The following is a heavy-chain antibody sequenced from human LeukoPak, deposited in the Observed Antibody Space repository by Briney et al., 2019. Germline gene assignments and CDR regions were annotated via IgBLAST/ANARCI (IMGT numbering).Heavy chain of an antibody. CDR3: TREIGYSYGSPGYYFDY. Sequence: KPGRSLRLSCTASGFTFGDYAMSWFRQAPGKGLEWVGFIRSKAYGGTTEYAASVKGRFTISRDDSKSIAYLQMNSLKTGDTAVYYCTREIGYSYGSPGYYFDYWGQGTLVTVSS. V-gene: IGHV3-49*05. CDR1: GFTFGDYA. D-gene: IGHD5-18*01. CDR2: IRSKAYGGTT. J-gene: IGHJ4*02.